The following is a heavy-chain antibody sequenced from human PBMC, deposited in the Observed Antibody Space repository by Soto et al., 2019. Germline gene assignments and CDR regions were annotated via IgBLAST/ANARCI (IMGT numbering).Heavy chain of an antibody. Sequence: LSLTCAVYGGSVNGYYWNWIRQPPGKGLEWIGETNHTGGTHYNPSLKSRVTMSVDTSKNQFSLRLSSVTAADTAIYYCATRITVLGFLIPPCDPWGQGTQVTVSS. D-gene: IGHD1-20*01. CDR2: TNHTGGT. CDR3: ATRITVLGFLIPPCDP. CDR1: GGSVNGYY. J-gene: IGHJ5*02. V-gene: IGHV4-34*01.